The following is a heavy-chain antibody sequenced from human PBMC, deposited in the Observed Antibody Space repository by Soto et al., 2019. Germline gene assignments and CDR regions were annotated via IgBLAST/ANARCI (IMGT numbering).Heavy chain of an antibody. CDR2: IIPIFGTA. CDR3: ARDSRAHYDFWSGYYNWFDP. CDR1: GGTFSSYA. Sequence: SVKVSCKASGGTFSSYAISWVRQAPGQGLEWMGGIIPIFGTANYAQKFQGRVTITADESTSTAYMELSSLRSENTAVYYCARDSRAHYDFWSGYYNWFDPWGQGTLVTVSS. J-gene: IGHJ5*02. D-gene: IGHD3-3*01. V-gene: IGHV1-69*13.